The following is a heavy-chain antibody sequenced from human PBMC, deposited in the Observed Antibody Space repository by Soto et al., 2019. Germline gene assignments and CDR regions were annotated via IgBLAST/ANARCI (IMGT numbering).Heavy chain of an antibody. CDR1: GFTFSSYG. Sequence: PGGSLRLSCAASGFTFSSYGMSWVRQAPGKGLEWVSSISGSGGSTYYADSVKGRFTISRDNSKNTLYLQMNSLRAEDTAAYYCAKASAPGGTYFPLWFWGQGTLVTVSS. V-gene: IGHV3-23*01. CDR3: AKASAPGGTYFPLWF. J-gene: IGHJ4*02. D-gene: IGHD1-26*01. CDR2: ISGSGGST.